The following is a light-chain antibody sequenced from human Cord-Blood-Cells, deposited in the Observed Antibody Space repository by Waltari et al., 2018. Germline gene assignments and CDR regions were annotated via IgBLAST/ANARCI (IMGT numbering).Light chain of an antibody. Sequence: DIQMTQSPSTLSASVGDRVTITCRASQSISSWLAWYQQKPGKAPKLLIYKASSLESGVPSRFSGSGSGTEFTLTISSLQPDDFATYYCQQCNSYVTFGQGTKVEIK. CDR3: QQCNSYVT. V-gene: IGKV1-5*03. J-gene: IGKJ1*01. CDR2: KAS. CDR1: QSISSW.